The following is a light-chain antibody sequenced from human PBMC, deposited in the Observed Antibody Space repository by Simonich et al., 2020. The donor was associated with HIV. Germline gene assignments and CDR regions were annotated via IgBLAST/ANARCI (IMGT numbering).Light chain of an antibody. CDR2: GAS. CDR1: QSVSSN. Sequence: EIVMTQSPATLSVSPGERATLSCRASQSVSSNLAWYQQKPGQAPRLLNYGASTRATGIPARFSGSGSGTEFTLTISSVQSEDFVIYYCQQYNNWPLFFGQGTKLEIK. V-gene: IGKV3-15*01. CDR3: QQYNNWPLF. J-gene: IGKJ2*01.